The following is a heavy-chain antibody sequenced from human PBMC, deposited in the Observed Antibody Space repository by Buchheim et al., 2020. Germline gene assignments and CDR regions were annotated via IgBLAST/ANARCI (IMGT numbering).Heavy chain of an antibody. Sequence: QVQLQESGPGLVKPSETLSLTCTVSGGAISSYYWSWIRQSPGKGLEWIGYVYHDGSTSYNAALKIRVTMSVETATKRFFLKLTSVTAADTAVYYCARGFSAYDLYFDYWGQGT. V-gene: IGHV4-59*01. J-gene: IGHJ4*02. CDR1: GGAISSYY. CDR2: VYHDGST. D-gene: IGHD5-12*01. CDR3: ARGFSAYDLYFDY.